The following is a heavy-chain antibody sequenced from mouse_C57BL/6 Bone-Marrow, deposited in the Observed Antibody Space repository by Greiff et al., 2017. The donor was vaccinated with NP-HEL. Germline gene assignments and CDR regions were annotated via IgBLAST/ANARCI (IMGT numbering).Heavy chain of an antibody. CDR1: GYTFTDYY. CDR3: ARCQLGRGAMDY. V-gene: IGHV1-19*01. CDR2: INPYNGGT. D-gene: IGHD4-1*02. J-gene: IGHJ4*01. Sequence: VQLQQSGPVLVKPGASVKMSCKASGYTFTDYYMNWVKQSHGKSLEWIGVINPYNGGTSYNQKFKGKATLTVDKSSSTAYMELNSLTSEDSAVYYCARCQLGRGAMDYWGQGTSVTVSS.